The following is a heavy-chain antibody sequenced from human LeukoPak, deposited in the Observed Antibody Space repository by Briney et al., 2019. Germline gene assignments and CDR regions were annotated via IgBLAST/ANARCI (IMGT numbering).Heavy chain of an antibody. CDR2: ISAYNGHT. Sequence: GASVKVSCKASGYSFTSYGINWVRQAPGQGLERMGWISAYNGHTNYAQKFHDRVTMTTDTSTSTAYMELSSLRSEDTAVYYCATSQWLVRGAFDPWGQGTLVTVSS. J-gene: IGHJ5*02. V-gene: IGHV1-18*01. CDR1: GYSFTSYG. CDR3: ATSQWLVRGAFDP. D-gene: IGHD6-19*01.